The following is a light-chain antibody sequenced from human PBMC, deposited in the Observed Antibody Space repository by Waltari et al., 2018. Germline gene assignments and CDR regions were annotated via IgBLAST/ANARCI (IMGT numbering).Light chain of an antibody. CDR1: QSVSSN. J-gene: IGKJ4*01. Sequence: EIVMTQSPATLSVSPGERATLSCSASQSVSSNLAWYQQRPGQAPRPLIYGASTRATGIPARCSGSGSGTEFTLTISSLQSEDFAVYYCQQYNNWPPLTFGGGTKVEIK. V-gene: IGKV3-15*01. CDR3: QQYNNWPPLT. CDR2: GAS.